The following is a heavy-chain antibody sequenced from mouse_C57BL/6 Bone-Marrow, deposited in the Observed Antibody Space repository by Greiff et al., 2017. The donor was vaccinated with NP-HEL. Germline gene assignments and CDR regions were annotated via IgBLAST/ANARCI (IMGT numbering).Heavy chain of an antibody. CDR1: GFTFSDYY. V-gene: IGHV5-16*01. D-gene: IGHD2-4*01. CDR3: AREGGLRRRTYAMDY. Sequence: DVMLVESEGGLVQPGSSMKLSCTTSGFTFSDYYLAWVRQVPEKGLDWVANINYDGSSTYYLDSLKSRFIISRDNAKNILYLQMSRRKSEDTATYYCAREGGLRRRTYAMDYWGQGTSVTVSS. J-gene: IGHJ4*01. CDR2: INYDGSST.